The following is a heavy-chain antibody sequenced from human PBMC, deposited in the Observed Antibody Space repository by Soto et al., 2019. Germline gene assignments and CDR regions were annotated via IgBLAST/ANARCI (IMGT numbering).Heavy chain of an antibody. V-gene: IGHV3-33*01. D-gene: IGHD6-6*01. CDR2: IWYDGSNK. CDR3: ARERRGPGIAARPVDY. J-gene: IGHJ4*02. Sequence: ESGGGVVQPGRSLRLSCAASGFTFSSYGMHWVRQAPGKGLEWVAVIWYDGSNKYYADSVKGRFTISRDNSKNTLYLQMNSLRAEDTAVYYCARERRGPGIAARPVDYWGQGTLVTVSS. CDR1: GFTFSSYG.